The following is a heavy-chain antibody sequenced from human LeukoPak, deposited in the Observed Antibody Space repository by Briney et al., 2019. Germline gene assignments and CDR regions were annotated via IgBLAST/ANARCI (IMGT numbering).Heavy chain of an antibody. CDR2: IYYTGST. V-gene: IGHV4-59*12. CDR3: VRGYLGYCDDGGCLGGAFDI. J-gene: IGHJ3*02. Sequence: SETLSLTCTVSGVSISSYYWNWIRQPPGKGLEWIGYIYYTGSTNYNPSLKSRVTISLDTSKNQFSLKLSSVTAADTAVYYCVRGYLGYCDDGGCLGGAFDIWGQGTMVTVSS. D-gene: IGHD2-15*01. CDR1: GVSISSYY.